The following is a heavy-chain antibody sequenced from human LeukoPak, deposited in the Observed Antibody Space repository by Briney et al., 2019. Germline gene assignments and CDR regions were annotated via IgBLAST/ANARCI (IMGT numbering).Heavy chain of an antibody. CDR1: GGSISSYY. CDR3: AIEDYYDSSGFIG. Sequence: SETLSLTCTVSGGSISSYYWSWIRQPPGKGLEWIGYIYYSGSTNYNPSLKSRVTISVDTSKNQFSLKLSSVTAADTAVYYCAIEDYYDSSGFIGWGQGTLVTVSS. CDR2: IYYSGST. V-gene: IGHV4-59*01. J-gene: IGHJ4*02. D-gene: IGHD3-22*01.